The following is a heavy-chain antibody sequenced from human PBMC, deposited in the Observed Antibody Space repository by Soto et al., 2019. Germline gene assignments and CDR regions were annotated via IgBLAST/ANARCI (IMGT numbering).Heavy chain of an antibody. CDR2: IIPIFGTA. CDR3: ATTPLSAEYFQH. CDR1: GGTFSSYA. Sequence: ASVKVSCKASGGTFSSYAISWVRQAPGQGLEWMGGIIPIFGTANYAQKFQGRVTITADESTSTAYMELSSLRSEDTAVYYCATTPLSAEYFQHWGQGTLVTVS. J-gene: IGHJ1*01. D-gene: IGHD3-16*01. V-gene: IGHV1-69*13.